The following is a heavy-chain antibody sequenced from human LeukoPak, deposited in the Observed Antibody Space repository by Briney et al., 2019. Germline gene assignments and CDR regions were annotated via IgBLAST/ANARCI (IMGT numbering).Heavy chain of an antibody. CDR3: ARAYCSSGDCRGSPGY. CDR2: IMAYNGKT. J-gene: IGHJ4*02. Sequence: GASVKVSCKPSGYTFNHYVVHWVRQAPGQGLEWLGWIMAYNGKTDFAEKFQGRVTLTADTSTNTAYMELTSLTPEDTATYYCARAYCSSGDCRGSPGYWGQGTLVIVSS. D-gene: IGHD2-15*01. CDR1: GYTFNHYV. V-gene: IGHV1-18*04.